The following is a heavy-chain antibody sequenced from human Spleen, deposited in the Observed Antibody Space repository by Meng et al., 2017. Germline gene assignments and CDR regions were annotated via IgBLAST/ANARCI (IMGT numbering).Heavy chain of an antibody. Sequence: GESLKISCAASGFTFSSYSMNWVRQAPGKGLEWVSSISSSSSYIYYADSVKGRFTISRDNAKNSLYLQMNSLRAEDTAVYYCARSASSGWGDDYWGQGTLVTVS. CDR2: ISSSSSYI. CDR1: GFTFSSYS. J-gene: IGHJ4*02. CDR3: ARSASSGWGDDY. D-gene: IGHD6-19*01. V-gene: IGHV3-21*01.